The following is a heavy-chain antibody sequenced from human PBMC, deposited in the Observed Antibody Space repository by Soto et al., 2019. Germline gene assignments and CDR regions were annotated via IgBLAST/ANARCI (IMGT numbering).Heavy chain of an antibody. CDR3: ARDEGIVVVVAATPSPFDY. Sequence: EVQLVESGGGLVQPGGSLRLSCAASGFTFSSYSMNWVRQAPGKGLEWVSYISSSSSTKYYADSVKGRFTISRDNAKNSLYLQMNSLRAEDTAVYYCARDEGIVVVVAATPSPFDYWGQGTLVTVSS. CDR1: GFTFSSYS. CDR2: ISSSSSTK. V-gene: IGHV3-48*01. D-gene: IGHD2-15*01. J-gene: IGHJ4*02.